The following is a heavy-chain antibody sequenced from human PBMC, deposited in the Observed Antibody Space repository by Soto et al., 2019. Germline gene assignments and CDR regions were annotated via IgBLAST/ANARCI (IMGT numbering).Heavy chain of an antibody. CDR3: AKTGYCSSTNCYFAFDI. CDR1: GFTFSSYG. J-gene: IGHJ3*02. Sequence: ESGGGVVQPGRSLRLSCAASGFTFSSYGLHWVRQAPGKGLEWVAVISHDGSNKDYADSVKGRFTISRDNSKNTLFLQMNSLRAEDTAVYYCAKTGYCSSTNCYFAFDIWGQGTMVTVSS. D-gene: IGHD2-2*01. CDR2: ISHDGSNK. V-gene: IGHV3-30*18.